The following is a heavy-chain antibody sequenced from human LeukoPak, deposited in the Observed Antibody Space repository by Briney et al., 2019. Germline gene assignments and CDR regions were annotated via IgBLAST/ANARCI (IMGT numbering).Heavy chain of an antibody. D-gene: IGHD3-10*01. CDR2: ISAYNGNT. J-gene: IGHJ6*03. CDR1: GYTFTSYG. V-gene: IGHV1-18*01. Sequence: GASVKVSCKASGYTFTSYGISWVRQAPGQGLEWMGWISAYNGNTNYAQKLQGRVTMTTDTSTSTAYRELRSLRSDDTAVYYCARDKPHPMVRGGSLYYYMDVWGKGTTVTVSS. CDR3: ARDKPHPMVRGGSLYYYMDV.